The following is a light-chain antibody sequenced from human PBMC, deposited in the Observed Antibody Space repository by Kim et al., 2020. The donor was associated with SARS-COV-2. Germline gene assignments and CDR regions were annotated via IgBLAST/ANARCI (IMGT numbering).Light chain of an antibody. CDR1: SSDVGGYNY. V-gene: IGLV2-14*03. Sequence: PGQSNTISCTGTSSDVGGYNYVSWYQQHPGKAPKLMIYDVSNRPSGVSNRSSGSKSGNTASLTISGLQAEDEADYYCSSYTSSSTVVFGGGTQLTVL. CDR2: DVS. J-gene: IGLJ2*01. CDR3: SSYTSSSTVV.